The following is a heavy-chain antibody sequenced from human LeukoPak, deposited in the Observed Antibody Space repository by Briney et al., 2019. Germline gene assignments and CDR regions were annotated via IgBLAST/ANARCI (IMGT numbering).Heavy chain of an antibody. CDR3: ASIAARRFDY. D-gene: IGHD6-6*01. J-gene: IGHJ4*02. CDR2: IYYSGST. V-gene: IGHV4-39*07. CDR1: GGSISSSSYY. Sequence: PSETLSLTCTVSGGSISSSSYYWGWIRQPPGKGLEWIESIYYSGSTYYNPSLKSRVTISVDTSKNQFSLKLSSVTAADTAVYYCASIAARRFDYWGQGTLVTVSS.